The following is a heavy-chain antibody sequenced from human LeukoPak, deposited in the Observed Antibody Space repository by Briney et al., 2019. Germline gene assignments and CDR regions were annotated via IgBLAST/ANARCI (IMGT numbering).Heavy chain of an antibody. Sequence: PSETLSLTCAVSGDSMTSNNWWSWVRQPPGKGLEWIGDIYHTGRTNYNPSLKSRVTISVDTSKNHFSLKLSSVTAADTAVYYCARHVHNREFDYWGQGTLVTVSS. D-gene: IGHD1-14*01. CDR2: IYHTGRT. V-gene: IGHV4-4*02. CDR3: ARHVHNREFDY. J-gene: IGHJ4*02. CDR1: GDSMTSNNW.